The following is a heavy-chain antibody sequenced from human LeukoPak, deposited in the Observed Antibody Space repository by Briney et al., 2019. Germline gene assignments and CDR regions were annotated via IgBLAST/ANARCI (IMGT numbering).Heavy chain of an antibody. CDR3: ARGSGFQYRGITTNYYMDV. J-gene: IGHJ6*03. D-gene: IGHD3-22*01. V-gene: IGHV1-2*02. CDR2: IDPKSGGT. Sequence: ASVKVSCKASGYTFTGYYIHWVRQAPGQGLEWMGWIDPKSGGTSFAQKFQGSVTMTRDTSISTAYIELSRLKYDDTAVYYCARGSGFQYRGITTNYYMDVWGKGTTVTVSS. CDR1: GYTFTGYY.